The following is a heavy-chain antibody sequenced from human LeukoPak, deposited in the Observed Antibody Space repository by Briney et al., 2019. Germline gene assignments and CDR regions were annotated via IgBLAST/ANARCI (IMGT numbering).Heavy chain of an antibody. CDR3: AREIYCSSTSCYTYWFDP. CDR2: IYYSGST. CDR1: GGSISSSSYY. V-gene: IGHV4-39*07. D-gene: IGHD2-2*02. Sequence: KPSETLSLTCTVSGGSISSSSYYWGWIRQPPGKGLEWIGSIYYSGSTNYNPSLKSRVTMSVDTSKNQFSLKLSSVTAADTAVYYCAREIYCSSTSCYTYWFDPWGQGTLVTVSS. J-gene: IGHJ5*02.